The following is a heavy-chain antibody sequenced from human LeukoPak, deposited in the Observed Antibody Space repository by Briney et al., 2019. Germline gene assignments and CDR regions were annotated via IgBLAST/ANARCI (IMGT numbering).Heavy chain of an antibody. J-gene: IGHJ4*02. D-gene: IGHD3-22*01. CDR2: IYYSGST. V-gene: IGHV4-59*01. CDR3: ARVNGYYDSSGYYYQGYFDY. Sequence: SETLSLTCTASGGSISSYYWSWIRQPPGKGLEWIGYIYYSGSTNYNPSLKSRVTISVDTSKNQFSLKLSSVTAADTAVYYCARVNGYYDSSGYYYQGYFDYWGQGTLVTVSS. CDR1: GGSISSYY.